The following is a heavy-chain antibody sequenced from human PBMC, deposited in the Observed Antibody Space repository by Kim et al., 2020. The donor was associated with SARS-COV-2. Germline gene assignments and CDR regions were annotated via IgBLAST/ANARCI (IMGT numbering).Heavy chain of an antibody. J-gene: IGHJ3*02. CDR3: ATWGTPAFDI. V-gene: IGHV5-51*01. CDR2: IYPDDSDL. CDR1: GYSFTRYW. Sequence: GESLKISCKGSGYSFTRYWIGWVRQMPGKGLDWMGIIYPDDSDLRYSPSFQGQVTISADKSVSTAYLQWNSLKTSDSAMYYCATWGTPAFDIWGQGTMVTVSS. D-gene: IGHD3-16*01.